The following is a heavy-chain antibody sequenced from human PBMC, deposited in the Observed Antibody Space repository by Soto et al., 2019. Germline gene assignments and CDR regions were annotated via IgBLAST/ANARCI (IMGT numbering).Heavy chain of an antibody. CDR2: INAGDGNT. CDR1: GYTFTSYA. Sequence: ASVKVSCKASGYTFTSYAMHWVRQAPGQRLEWMGWINAGDGNTKYSQKLQGRVTMTRDTSADTAYMELSSLRSEDTAVYYCATNAVAAPGAFDIWGQGTMVTVSS. D-gene: IGHD6-19*01. V-gene: IGHV1-3*01. J-gene: IGHJ3*02. CDR3: ATNAVAAPGAFDI.